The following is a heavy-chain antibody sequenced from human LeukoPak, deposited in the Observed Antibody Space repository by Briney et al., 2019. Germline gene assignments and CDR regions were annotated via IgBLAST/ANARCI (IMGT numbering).Heavy chain of an antibody. Sequence: GESLKISCKGSGYNSTKQWIGWVRQMPGKGLEWMGIIYPGDSDTRYSPSFQGQVTISADKSISTAYLQWSSLKASDTAMYYCARLEDGDGFDYWGQGTLVTVSS. V-gene: IGHV5-51*01. D-gene: IGHD3-10*01. CDR3: ARLEDGDGFDY. CDR2: IYPGDSDT. J-gene: IGHJ4*02. CDR1: GYNSTKQW.